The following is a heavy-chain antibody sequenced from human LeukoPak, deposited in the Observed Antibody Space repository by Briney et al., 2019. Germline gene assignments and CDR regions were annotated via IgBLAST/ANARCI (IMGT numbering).Heavy chain of an antibody. CDR3: ARRGISQGYYMDV. CDR1: GGSIRSYY. D-gene: IGHD6-13*01. J-gene: IGHJ6*03. V-gene: IGHV4-59*08. Sequence: SETLSLTCTVSGGSIRSYYWSWIRQSPGKGLEWIGYIYYSGSTNYNPSLKSRVTISVDTSKNQFSLKLSSVTAADTAVYFCARRGISQGYYMDVWGKGTTVTISS. CDR2: IYYSGST.